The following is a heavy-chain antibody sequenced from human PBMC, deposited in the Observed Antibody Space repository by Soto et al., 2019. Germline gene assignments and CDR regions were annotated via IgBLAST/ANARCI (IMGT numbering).Heavy chain of an antibody. CDR1: WYSFTSYG. J-gene: IGHJ3*02. Sequence: ASVKVFCKASWYSFTSYGIACVRQAPGQGPEWMRWISPYNGRTNYAQNVKGRVVMTTEIYNNTVYMELRSLRSDDSAMYYCERGGYSGRAFDIWGQVSMVTVS. V-gene: IGHV1-18*01. CDR3: ERGGYSGRAFDI. CDR2: ISPYNGRT. D-gene: IGHD5-12*01.